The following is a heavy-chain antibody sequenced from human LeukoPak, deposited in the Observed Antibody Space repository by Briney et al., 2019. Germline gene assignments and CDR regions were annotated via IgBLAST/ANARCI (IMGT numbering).Heavy chain of an antibody. CDR1: GSTFTDYY. CDR3: ARDVRDYCSSTSCYMPGWFDP. D-gene: IGHD2-2*02. Sequence: ASVKVSCKASGSTFTDYYMHWVRQAPGQGLEWMGWINPNSGGTNYAQKFQGRVTMTRDTSISTAYMELSRLRSDDTAVYYCARDVRDYCSSTSCYMPGWFDPWGQGTLVTVSS. V-gene: IGHV1-2*02. CDR2: INPNSGGT. J-gene: IGHJ5*02.